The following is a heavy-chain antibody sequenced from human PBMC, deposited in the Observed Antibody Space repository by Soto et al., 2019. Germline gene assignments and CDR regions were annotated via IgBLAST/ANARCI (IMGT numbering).Heavy chain of an antibody. CDR2: ISPYDDNT. D-gene: IGHD3-22*01. V-gene: IGHV1-18*01. J-gene: IGHJ6*02. CDR1: GYTFNSYG. Sequence: QVQLVQSGTEVKKPGASVKVSCKASGYTFNSYGISWVRQAPGQGLEWMGWISPYDDNTNYAQNLQGRVTMTTDTSTRTAYIELRSLRSDDTAVYYCARGGYYDSSGSRNYHYYGMDAWGQGTTVTVS. CDR3: ARGGYYDSSGSRNYHYYGMDA.